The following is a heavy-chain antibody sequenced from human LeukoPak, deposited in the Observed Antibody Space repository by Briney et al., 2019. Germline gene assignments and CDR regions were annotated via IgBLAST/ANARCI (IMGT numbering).Heavy chain of an antibody. V-gene: IGHV4-61*02. CDR3: ANSGGVECSSGTCYTTWYFDL. CDR2: IYTSGST. Sequence: SETLSLTCTVSGGSISSGSYYWSWIRQPAGKGLEWIERIYTSGSTNYNPSLNRRVTISAETSKNHFSLKLSSVTAADTAVCYCANSGGVECSSGTCYTTWYFDLWGRGTLVTVSS. D-gene: IGHD2-2*02. J-gene: IGHJ2*01. CDR1: GGSISSGSYY.